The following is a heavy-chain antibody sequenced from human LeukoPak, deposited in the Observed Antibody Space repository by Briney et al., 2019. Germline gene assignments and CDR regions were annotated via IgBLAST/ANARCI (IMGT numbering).Heavy chain of an antibody. CDR3: ARRYCGGDCYLDAFDI. Sequence: ASVKVSCKASGYTFTSYGINWVRQAPGQGLEWMGWISAYNGNTNYAQKLQGRVTMTTDTSTSTAYMELRSLRSDDTAVCYCARRYCGGDCYLDAFDIWGQGTMVTVSS. CDR2: ISAYNGNT. J-gene: IGHJ3*02. CDR1: GYTFTSYG. V-gene: IGHV1-18*01. D-gene: IGHD2-21*02.